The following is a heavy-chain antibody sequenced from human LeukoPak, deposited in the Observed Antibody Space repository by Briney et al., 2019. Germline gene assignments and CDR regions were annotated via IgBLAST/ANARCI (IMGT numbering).Heavy chain of an antibody. V-gene: IGHV3-21*01. CDR3: ARDSSDFDY. J-gene: IGHJ4*02. CDR2: ISNNSKYI. CDR1: GFTFNVYS. Sequence: KPGGSLRLSCAASGFTFNVYSMNWVRQAPGKGLEWASSISNNSKYIYYADSMRGRFTVSRDNAKNSLFLQLNSLRAEDTAVYYCARDSSDFDYWGQGTLVTVSS. D-gene: IGHD3-22*01.